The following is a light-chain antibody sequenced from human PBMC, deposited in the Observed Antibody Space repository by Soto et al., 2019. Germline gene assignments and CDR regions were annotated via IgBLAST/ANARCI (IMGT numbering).Light chain of an antibody. Sequence: EIVMTQSPGTLSVSPGERATLSCRASQSVGSDLAWYQQKPGQPPRLLIHGASTRATGIPARFSGSGSGTEFSLTISSLQSEDFAVYYCQQYNNWPPWTFGQGTKVEIK. CDR1: QSVGSD. V-gene: IGKV3-15*01. CDR3: QQYNNWPPWT. J-gene: IGKJ1*01. CDR2: GAS.